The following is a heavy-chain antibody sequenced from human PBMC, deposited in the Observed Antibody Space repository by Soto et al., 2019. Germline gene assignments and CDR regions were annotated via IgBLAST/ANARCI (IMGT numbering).Heavy chain of an antibody. Sequence: PSETLSLTCTVSGGSISSGDYYWSWIRQPPGKGLEWIGYIYYSGDTNYNPSLKSRVTISVDTSKNQFSLKLSSVTAADTAVYYCASRPSGSGFDPWGQGTLVTVPS. J-gene: IGHJ5*02. D-gene: IGHD1-26*01. CDR3: ASRPSGSGFDP. V-gene: IGHV4-61*08. CDR2: IYYSGDT. CDR1: GGSISSGDYY.